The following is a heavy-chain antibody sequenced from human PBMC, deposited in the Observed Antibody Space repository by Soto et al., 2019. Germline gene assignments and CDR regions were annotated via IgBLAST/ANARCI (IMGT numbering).Heavy chain of an antibody. D-gene: IGHD5-18*01. CDR2: IIPIFGTA. J-gene: IGHJ6*02. CDR3: GKDRWIQLRYYYGMDV. V-gene: IGHV1-69*01. CDR1: GGTFSSYA. Sequence: QVQLVQSGAEVKKPGSSVKVSCKASGGTFSSYAISWVRQAPGQGLEWMGGIIPIFGTANYAQKFQGRVTITADESTSTAYMELSSLRSEDTAVYYCGKDRWIQLRYYYGMDVWGQGTTVTVSS.